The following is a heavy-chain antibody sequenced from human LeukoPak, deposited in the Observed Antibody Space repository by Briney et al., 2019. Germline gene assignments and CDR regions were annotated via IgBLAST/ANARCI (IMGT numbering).Heavy chain of an antibody. D-gene: IGHD3-10*01. CDR2: ISYDGSNK. CDR3: ARDHYYGSGSYSYYFDY. CDR1: GFTFSSYA. V-gene: IGHV3-30*04. Sequence: GGSLRLSRAASGFTFSSYAMHWVRQAPGKGLEWVAVISYDGSNKYYADSVKGRFTISRDNSKNTLYLQMNSLRAEDTAVYYCARDHYYGSGSYSYYFDYWGQGTLVTVSS. J-gene: IGHJ4*02.